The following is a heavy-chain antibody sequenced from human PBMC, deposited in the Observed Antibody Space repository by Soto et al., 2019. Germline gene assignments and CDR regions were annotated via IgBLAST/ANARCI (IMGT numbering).Heavy chain of an antibody. V-gene: IGHV4-34*01. J-gene: IGHJ4*02. CDR1: GGSFSGYY. CDR3: ARAKLQYRFDY. Sequence: SETLSLTCAVYGGSFSGYYWSWIRQPPGKGLEWIGEINHSGSTNYNPSLKSRVTISVDTSKNQFSLKLSSVTAADTAVYYCARAKLQYRFDYWGQGTLVTVSS. D-gene: IGHD4-4*01. CDR2: INHSGST.